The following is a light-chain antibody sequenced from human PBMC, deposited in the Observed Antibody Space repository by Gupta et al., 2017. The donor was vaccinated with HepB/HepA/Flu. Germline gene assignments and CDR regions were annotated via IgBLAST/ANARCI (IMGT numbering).Light chain of an antibody. CDR1: QRISSW. V-gene: IGKV1-5*03. J-gene: IGKJ1*01. CDR2: KAS. Sequence: DIQMTQSPSTLSASVGDRVTITCPASQRISSWLVWSQQKPGKTPKPLPYKASSLVSVVPSRVRGSGSATGFTLTISRLQPDDYAKDYCQQYNSYSATCGQGTRVEIK. CDR3: QQYNSYSAT.